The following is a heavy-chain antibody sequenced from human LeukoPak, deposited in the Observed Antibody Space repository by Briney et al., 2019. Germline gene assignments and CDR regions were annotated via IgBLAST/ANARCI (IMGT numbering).Heavy chain of an antibody. Sequence: SETLSLTCAVYGGSFSGYYWSWIRQPPGKGLEWIREINHSGSTNYNPSLKSRVTISVDTSKNQFSLKLSSVTAADTAVYYCARHEENYYYDSSGYYSVPAFDIWGQGTMVTVSS. CDR1: GGSFSGYY. CDR3: ARHEENYYYDSSGYYSVPAFDI. J-gene: IGHJ3*02. D-gene: IGHD3-22*01. V-gene: IGHV4-34*01. CDR2: INHSGST.